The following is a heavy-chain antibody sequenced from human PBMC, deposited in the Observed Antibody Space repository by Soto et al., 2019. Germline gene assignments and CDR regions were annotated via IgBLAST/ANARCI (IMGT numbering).Heavy chain of an antibody. CDR2: ISSSSSYI. D-gene: IGHD6-13*01. CDR3: ARRGWGTGDSSCWYCDY. Sequence: EVQLVESGGGLVQPGGSLRLSCAASGFTFSSDSMNWVRKAPGKGLEWVSSISSSSSYIYYADSVKGRFTISRDNAQKSLYLQMNSLRAEDTAVYYCARRGWGTGDSSCWYCDYWGQGTLVTVSA. J-gene: IGHJ4*02. CDR1: GFTFSSDS. V-gene: IGHV3-21*01.